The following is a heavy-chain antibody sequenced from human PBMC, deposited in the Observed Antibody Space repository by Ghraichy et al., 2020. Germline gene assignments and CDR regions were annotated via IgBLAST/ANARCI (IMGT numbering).Heavy chain of an antibody. CDR2: ISKSGDDT. D-gene: IGHD6-19*01. Sequence: GGSLRLSCAASGFTFSSYGMMWVRQAPGKELVWVSAISKSGDDTYYTDSVEGRFALSRDNSKNTLYPQMNTLSAEDTAVFQCAKIPVAGRWYFDLWGRGTLVTVSS. J-gene: IGHJ2*01. V-gene: IGHV3-23*01. CDR1: GFTFSSYG. CDR3: AKIPVAGRWYFDL.